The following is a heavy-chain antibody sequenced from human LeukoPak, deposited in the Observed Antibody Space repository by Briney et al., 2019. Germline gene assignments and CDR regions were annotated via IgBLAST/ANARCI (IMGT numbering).Heavy chain of an antibody. D-gene: IGHD5-12*01. CDR3: AKDGATMGYYFDY. V-gene: IGHV3-30*18. CDR2: ISYDGGDS. J-gene: IGHJ4*02. CDR1: GFTFSTYG. Sequence: GGSLRLSCAASGFTFSTYGMHWVRQASGKGLEWVAVISYDGGDSVYAESVKGRFTISRDNSKNALYLQMNSLRTEDTAVYYCAKDGATMGYYFDYWGQGTLVTVSS.